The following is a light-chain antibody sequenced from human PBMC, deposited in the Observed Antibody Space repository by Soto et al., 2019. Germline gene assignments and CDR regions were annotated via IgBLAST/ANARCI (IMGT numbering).Light chain of an antibody. CDR2: GAS. CDR3: QQYGTSPPT. CDR1: QSVSRNS. J-gene: IGKJ3*01. Sequence: EIVLTQSPGTLSLSPGERATLSCRASQSVSRNSLAWYQQQPGQAPRLLIYGASSRATDIPDRFSGSGSGTDFTLIVSRLEPDHFAVYFCQQYGTSPPTFGPGTKVDIK. V-gene: IGKV3-20*01.